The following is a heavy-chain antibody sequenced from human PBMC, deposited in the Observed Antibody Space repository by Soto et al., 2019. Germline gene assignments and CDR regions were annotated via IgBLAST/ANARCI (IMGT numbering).Heavy chain of an antibody. Sequence: EVQLVESGGGLVQPGGSLRLSCTVSGFTFGNYWMTWVRQAPGKGLEWVANMNQNGSEKYYVDSVKGRFAISRDNAKNSLYLQTNSLSAEDTAVYYCASYRVSYAMDVWGQGTTVTVSS. V-gene: IGHV3-7*05. CDR3: ASYRVSYAMDV. CDR1: GFTFGNYW. J-gene: IGHJ6*02. CDR2: MNQNGSEK.